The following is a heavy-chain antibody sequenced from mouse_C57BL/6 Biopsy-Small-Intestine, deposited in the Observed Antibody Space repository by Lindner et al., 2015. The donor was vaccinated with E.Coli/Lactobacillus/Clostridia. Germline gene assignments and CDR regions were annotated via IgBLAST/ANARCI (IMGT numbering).Heavy chain of an antibody. V-gene: IGHV1-31*01. CDR1: GNSFTGYY. CDR3: ARSEGSSGFFDN. CDR2: IYPYNGLS. Sequence: VQLQESGPERGEAVGLLVKISCKVSGNSFTGYYIHWVRQGHGDILEWIGFIYPYNGLSSYNQNFRGKASLTVDKSSSTAYMELRSLTSEDSAVYYCARSEGSSGFFDNWGQGTTLTVSS. J-gene: IGHJ2*01. D-gene: IGHD3-2*02.